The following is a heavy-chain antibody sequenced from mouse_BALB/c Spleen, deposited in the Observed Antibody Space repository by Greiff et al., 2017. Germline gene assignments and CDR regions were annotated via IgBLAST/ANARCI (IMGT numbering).Heavy chain of an antibody. CDR2: IRSKSNNYAT. CDR1: GFTFNTYA. D-gene: IGHD2-14*01. J-gene: IGHJ4*01. V-gene: IGHV10-1*02. Sequence: VQLKESGGGLVQPKGSLKLSCAASGFTFNTYAMNWVRQAPGKGLEWVARIRSKSNNYATYYADSVKDRFTISRDDSQSMLYLQMNNLKTEDTAMYYCVRRGYGYAMDYWGQGTSVTGSS. CDR3: VRRGYGYAMDY.